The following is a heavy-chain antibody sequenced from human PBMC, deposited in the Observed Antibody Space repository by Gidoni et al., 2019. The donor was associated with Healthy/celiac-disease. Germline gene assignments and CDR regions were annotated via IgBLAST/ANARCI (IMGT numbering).Heavy chain of an antibody. V-gene: IGHV3-30*18. CDR2: ISYDGSNK. Sequence: QVQLVEPGGGVVQPGRSLRLSCAASGLTFSSYGMHWVRQAPGKGLEWVAVISYDGSNKYYADSVKGRFTISRDNSKNTLYLQMNSLRSEDTAVYYCAKGAAVAGIDYWGQGTLVTVSS. CDR3: AKGAAVAGIDY. D-gene: IGHD6-19*01. CDR1: GLTFSSYG. J-gene: IGHJ4*02.